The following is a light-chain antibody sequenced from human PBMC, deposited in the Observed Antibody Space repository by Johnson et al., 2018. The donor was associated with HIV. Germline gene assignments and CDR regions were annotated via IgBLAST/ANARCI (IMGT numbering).Light chain of an antibody. J-gene: IGLJ1*01. CDR2: DND. Sequence: SFLTQPPSMSAAPGQKVTISCSGSSSNIGNNYVSWYQQLPGTAPKLLIYDNDKRPSGIPDRFSASKSDTSATLGITGLQTGDEADYYCGTWDSSLSAYVFGTGTKVTVL. CDR3: GTWDSSLSAYV. V-gene: IGLV1-51*01. CDR1: SSNIGNNY.